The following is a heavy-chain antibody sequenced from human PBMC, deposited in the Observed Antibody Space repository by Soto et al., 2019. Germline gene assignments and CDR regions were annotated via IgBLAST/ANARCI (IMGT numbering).Heavy chain of an antibody. J-gene: IGHJ6*02. V-gene: IGHV3-23*01. CDR1: GFTFSSYA. CDR2: ISGSGGST. D-gene: IGHD4-17*01. Sequence: GGSLRLSCAASGFTFSSYAMSWVRQAPGKGLEWVSAISGSGGSTYYADSVKGRFTISRDNSKNTLYLQMNSLRAEDAAVYYCAKVLHDYGDYTYYGMDVWGQGTTVTVSS. CDR3: AKVLHDYGDYTYYGMDV.